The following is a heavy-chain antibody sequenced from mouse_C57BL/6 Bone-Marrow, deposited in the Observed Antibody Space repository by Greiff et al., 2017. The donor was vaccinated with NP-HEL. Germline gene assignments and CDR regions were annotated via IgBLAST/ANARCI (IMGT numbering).Heavy chain of an antibody. V-gene: IGHV5-15*01. CDR2: ISNLAYSI. D-gene: IGHD1-1*01. J-gene: IGHJ1*03. CDR3: ARHNLYYGSSYGGYFDV. Sequence: EVQRVESGGGLVQPGGSLKLSCAASGFTFSDYGMAWVRQAPRKGPEWVAFISNLAYSIYYADTVTGRFTISRENAKNTLYLEMSSLRSEDTAMYYCARHNLYYGSSYGGYFDVWGTGTTVTVSS. CDR1: GFTFSDYG.